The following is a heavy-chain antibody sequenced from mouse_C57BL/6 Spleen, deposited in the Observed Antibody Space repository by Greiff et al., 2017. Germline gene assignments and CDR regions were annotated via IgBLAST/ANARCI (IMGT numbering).Heavy chain of an antibody. CDR2: INPNYGTT. Sequence: EVQLQESGPELVKPGASVKISCKASGYSFTDYNMNWVKQSNGKSLEWIGVINPNYGTTSYNQKFKGKATLTVDQSSSTAYMQLNSLTSEDSAVYYCARAYDYDGDWYFDVWGTGTTVTVSS. J-gene: IGHJ1*03. V-gene: IGHV1-39*01. CDR3: ARAYDYDGDWYFDV. CDR1: GYSFTDYN. D-gene: IGHD2-4*01.